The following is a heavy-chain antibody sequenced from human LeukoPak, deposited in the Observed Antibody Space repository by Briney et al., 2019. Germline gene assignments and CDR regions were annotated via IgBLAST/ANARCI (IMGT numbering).Heavy chain of an antibody. CDR1: GGSVSSGSYY. V-gene: IGHV4-61*01. CDR2: IYYSGST. Sequence: SETLSLTCTVSGGSVSSGSYYWSWIRQPPGKGLEWIGYIYYSGSTNYNPSLMSRVTISVDTSKNQFSLKLSSVTAADTAVYYCARLPAARGVRAYYYFDYWGQGTLVTVSS. D-gene: IGHD3-10*01. J-gene: IGHJ4*02. CDR3: ARLPAARGVRAYYYFDY.